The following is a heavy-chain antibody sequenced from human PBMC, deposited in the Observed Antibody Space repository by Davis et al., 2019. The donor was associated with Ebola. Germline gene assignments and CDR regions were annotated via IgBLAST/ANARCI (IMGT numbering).Heavy chain of an antibody. D-gene: IGHD3-3*01. Sequence: KVSCKGSGYSFTSYWIGWVRQMPGKGLEWMGIIYPGDSDTRYSPSFQGQVTISADKSISTAYLQWSSLKASDTAMYYCARDGSGGHDFRREGVGYMDVWGKGTTVTVSS. CDR2: IYPGDSDT. J-gene: IGHJ6*03. V-gene: IGHV5-51*01. CDR3: ARDGSGGHDFRREGVGYMDV. CDR1: GYSFTSYW.